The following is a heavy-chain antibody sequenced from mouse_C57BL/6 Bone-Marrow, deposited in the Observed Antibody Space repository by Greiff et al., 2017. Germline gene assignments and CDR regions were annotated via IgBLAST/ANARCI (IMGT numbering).Heavy chain of an antibody. Sequence: QVQLQQPGAELVRPGTSVKLSCKASGYTFTSYWMHWVKQRPGQGLEWIGVIDPSDSYTNYNQKFKGKATLTVDTSSSTAYMQLSSLTSADSAVYSCASYPHTVFDYWGQGTTLTVSS. CDR2: IDPSDSYT. CDR1: GYTFTSYW. D-gene: IGHD6-1*01. CDR3: ASYPHTVFDY. V-gene: IGHV1-59*01. J-gene: IGHJ2*01.